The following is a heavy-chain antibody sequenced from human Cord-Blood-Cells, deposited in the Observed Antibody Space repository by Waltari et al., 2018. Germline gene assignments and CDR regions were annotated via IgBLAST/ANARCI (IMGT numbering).Heavy chain of an antibody. J-gene: IGHJ4*02. CDR1: GFTDSSNY. CDR2: IFCGGSN. Sequence: EVQLVETGGGLIQPGGSLRLSCAASGFTDSSNYMRWVRQAPGKGLGWVLCIFCGGSNIYADSGKGRIPIPRDNSKDTVYLQINNLRAEEPGVYYCSRDPKYRGQGTLVPVSS. CDR3: SRDPKY. V-gene: IGHV3-53*02.